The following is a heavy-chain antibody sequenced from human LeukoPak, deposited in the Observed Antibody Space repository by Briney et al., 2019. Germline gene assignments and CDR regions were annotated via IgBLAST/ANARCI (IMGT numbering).Heavy chain of an antibody. CDR2: IIPILGIA. CDR1: GYTFTSYA. Sequence: ASVKVSCMASGYTFTSYAISWVRQAPGQGLEWMGRIIPILGIANYAQKFQGRVTITADKSTSTAYMELSSLRSEDTAVYYCARGGLDYGGNQPFDYWGQGTLVTVSS. CDR3: ARGGLDYGGNQPFDY. D-gene: IGHD4-23*01. J-gene: IGHJ4*02. V-gene: IGHV1-69*04.